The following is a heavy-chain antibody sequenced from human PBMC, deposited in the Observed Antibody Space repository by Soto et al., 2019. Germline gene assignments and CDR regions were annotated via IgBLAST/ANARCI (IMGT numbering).Heavy chain of an antibody. CDR1: GGTFNNYP. J-gene: IGHJ6*02. D-gene: IGHD5-12*01. Sequence: SVKVSCKASGGTFNNYPITWVRQAPGQGLEWMGGSIPIYGTANYAQKFQGRVTITVDESTSTSYMELSSLRSEDTAIYYCARGRGYSGDDHYYYFDMDVWGQGTTVTVS. V-gene: IGHV1-69*13. CDR2: SIPIYGTA. CDR3: ARGRGYSGDDHYYYFDMDV.